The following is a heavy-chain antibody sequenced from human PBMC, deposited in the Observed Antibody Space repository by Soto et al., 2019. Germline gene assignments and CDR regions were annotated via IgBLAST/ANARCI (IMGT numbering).Heavy chain of an antibody. Sequence: GESLKISCAASGFTFSSYGMHWVRQAPGKGLEWVAVIWYDGSNKYYADSVKGRFTISRDNSKNTLYLQMNSLRAEDTAVYYCATEVHVDTAMVEYYFDYWGQGTLVTVSS. CDR1: GFTFSSYG. CDR2: IWYDGSNK. CDR3: ATEVHVDTAMVEYYFDY. J-gene: IGHJ4*02. D-gene: IGHD5-18*01. V-gene: IGHV3-33*01.